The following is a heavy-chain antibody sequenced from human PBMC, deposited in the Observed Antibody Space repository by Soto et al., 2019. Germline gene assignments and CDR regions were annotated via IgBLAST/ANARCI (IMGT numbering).Heavy chain of an antibody. D-gene: IGHD6-19*01. V-gene: IGHV3-23*04. J-gene: IGHJ3*02. CDR2: ISGSGGTT. CDR3: AKTANGWFSAFDI. Sequence: EVQLVESGGGLVQPGRSLRLSCAASGFTFSSYAMSWVRQAPGKGLEWVSAISGSGGTTYYADSVKGRFTFSRDNSKNTLYLQMNSLRAEDTAVYYCAKTANGWFSAFDIWGQGTMVTVSS. CDR1: GFTFSSYA.